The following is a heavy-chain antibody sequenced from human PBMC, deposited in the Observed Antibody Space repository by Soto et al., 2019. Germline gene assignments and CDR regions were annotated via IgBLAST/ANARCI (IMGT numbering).Heavy chain of an antibody. CDR1: GDTLTGLS. CDR2: ISYDGGTT. Sequence: SCKVSGDTLTGLSMHCVRQAPVKGLEWVALISYDGGTTYYGDSVKGRFTISRDDSKNTLFLQMNSLRSEDTAVYYCARPHIKSAWNDGFDIWGQGTMVTVSS. V-gene: IGHV3-30-3*02. CDR3: ARPHIKSAWNDGFDI. D-gene: IGHD1-1*01. J-gene: IGHJ3*02.